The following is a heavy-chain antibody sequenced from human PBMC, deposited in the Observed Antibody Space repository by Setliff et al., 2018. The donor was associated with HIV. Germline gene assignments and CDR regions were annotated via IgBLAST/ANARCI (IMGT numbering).Heavy chain of an antibody. J-gene: IGHJ4*02. CDR3: ARTHRYCSGNSCSKVSFDS. D-gene: IGHD2-2*01. V-gene: IGHV4-61*10. CDR2: IYASGSI. Sequence: SETLSLTCTVSGDSITSGTYYWSWIRQPAGMRLEWIGYIYASGSIIYNPSLKSRVTMSVDTSKNQFSLKLPSVTAADTAVYYCARTHRYCSGNSCSKVSFDSWGQGALVTVSS. CDR1: GDSITSGTYY.